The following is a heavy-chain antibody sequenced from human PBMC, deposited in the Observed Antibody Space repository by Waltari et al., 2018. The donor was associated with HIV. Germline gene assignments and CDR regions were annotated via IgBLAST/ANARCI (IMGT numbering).Heavy chain of an antibody. V-gene: IGHV3-30*07. CDR1: GSTFSGYA. D-gene: IGHD3-10*01. CDR2: ISYDGNNK. Sequence: LRLSCLASGSTFSGYAMYWVRQAPGKGLQWVAVISYDGNNKYYADSVQGRFTISRDESQNTLSLQMNRLRIDDTAVYFCTTEESYGPATYFDYWGRGALVTVSS. J-gene: IGHJ4*02. CDR3: TTEESYGPATYFDY.